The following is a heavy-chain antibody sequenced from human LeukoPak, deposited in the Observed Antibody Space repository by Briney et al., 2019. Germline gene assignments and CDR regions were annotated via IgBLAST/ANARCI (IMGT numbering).Heavy chain of an antibody. CDR2: ISSSGSTI. CDR1: GFTFSDYY. CDR3: ASVKAAAGQLRYLDWLFLAY. D-gene: IGHD3-9*01. V-gene: IGHV3-11*01. J-gene: IGHJ4*02. Sequence: GGSLRLSCAASGFTFSDYYMSWIRQAPGKGLEWVSYISSSGSTIYYADSVKSRFTISRDNAKNSLYLQMNSLRAEDTAVYYCASVKAAAGQLRYLDWLFLAYWGQGTLVTVSS.